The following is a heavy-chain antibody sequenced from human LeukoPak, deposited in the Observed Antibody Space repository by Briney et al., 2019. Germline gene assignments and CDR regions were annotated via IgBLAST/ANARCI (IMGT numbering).Heavy chain of an antibody. CDR1: GGSISSSNW. CDR2: IYHSGST. V-gene: IGHV4-4*02. D-gene: IGHD6-25*01. CDR3: ARRPAAAAAKGAFDI. J-gene: IGHJ3*02. Sequence: KPSGTLSLTCAVSGGSISSSNWWSWVRQPPGTGLEWIGEIYHSGSTNYNPSLKSRVTISVDKSKNQFSLKLSSVTAADTAVYYCARRPAAAAAKGAFDIWGQGTMVTVSS.